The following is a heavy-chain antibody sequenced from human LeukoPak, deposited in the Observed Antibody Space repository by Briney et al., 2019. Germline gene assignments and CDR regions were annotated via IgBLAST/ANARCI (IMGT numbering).Heavy chain of an antibody. D-gene: IGHD6-19*01. V-gene: IGHV1-18*01. Sequence: ASVKVSCKASGYTFTSYGISWVRQAPGQGLEWMGWISAYNGNTNYAQKLQGRVTMTTDTSTSTAYMELRSLRSDDTAVYYCARDRPVVLASGAVAGLDAFDIWGQGTMVTVSS. CDR2: ISAYNGNT. CDR3: ARDRPVVLASGAVAGLDAFDI. CDR1: GYTFTSYG. J-gene: IGHJ3*02.